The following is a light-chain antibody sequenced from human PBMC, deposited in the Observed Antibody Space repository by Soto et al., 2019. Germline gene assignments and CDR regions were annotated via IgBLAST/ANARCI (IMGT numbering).Light chain of an antibody. CDR3: HQYNNWQLT. CDR2: GAS. V-gene: IGKV3-15*01. Sequence: EIVMTQTPATLSVSPGEGATLSCRASQSISSNLAWYQQRPGQAPRLLIYGASTRATGIPARFSGSGSGTEFTLTISSQQSEDFAVYYCHQYNNWQLTFGGGTKVEIK. CDR1: QSISSN. J-gene: IGKJ4*01.